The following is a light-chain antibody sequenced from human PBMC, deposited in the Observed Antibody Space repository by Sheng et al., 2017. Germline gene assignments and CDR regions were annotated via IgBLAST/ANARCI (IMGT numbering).Light chain of an antibody. V-gene: IGLV2-14*03. J-gene: IGLJ2*01. CDR2: DVT. Sequence: QPALTQPASVSGSPGQSITISCTGTSNDIGGYNYVSWYQQHPDSVPKLLIYDVTERPSGVSHRFSGSKSGNTASLTISGLQAEDEADYYCSSYTTSRTPVFGGGTKLTVL. CDR1: SNDIGGYNY. CDR3: SSYTTSRTPV.